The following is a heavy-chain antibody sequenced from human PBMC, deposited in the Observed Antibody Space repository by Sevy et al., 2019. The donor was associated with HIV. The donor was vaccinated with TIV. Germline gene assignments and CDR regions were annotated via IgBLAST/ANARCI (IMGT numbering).Heavy chain of an antibody. CDR2: IRYDGSNK. V-gene: IGHV3-30*02. CDR1: GFTFSSYG. D-gene: IGHD3-3*01. CDR3: AKGQVENAFWSGDYYYMDV. J-gene: IGHJ6*03. Sequence: GGSLRLSCAASGFTFSSYGMHWVRQAPGKGLEWVAFIRYDGSNKYYADSVKGRFTISRDNSKNTLYLQMNSLRAEDTAVYYCAKGQVENAFWSGDYYYMDVWGKGTTVTVSS.